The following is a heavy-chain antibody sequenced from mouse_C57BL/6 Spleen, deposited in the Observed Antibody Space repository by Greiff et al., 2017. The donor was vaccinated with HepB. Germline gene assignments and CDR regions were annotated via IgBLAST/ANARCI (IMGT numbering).Heavy chain of an antibody. CDR2: IYPGDGDT. CDR3: ARSYYYGSSP. J-gene: IGHJ2*01. D-gene: IGHD1-1*01. V-gene: IGHV1-82*01. Sequence: VQLQQSGPELVKPGASVKISCKASGYAFSSSWMNWVKQRPGKGLEWIGRIYPGDGDTNYNGKFKGKATLTADKSSSTAYMQLSSLTSEDSAVYFCARSYYYGSSPWGQGTTLTVSS. CDR1: GYAFSSSW.